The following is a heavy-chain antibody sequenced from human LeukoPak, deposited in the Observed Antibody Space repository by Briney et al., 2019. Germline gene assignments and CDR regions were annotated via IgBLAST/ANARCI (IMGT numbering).Heavy chain of an antibody. J-gene: IGHJ6*03. CDR3: ARLFPYYYHYMDV. CDR2: MYYSGST. CDR1: GGSITSRTYY. Sequence: PSETLSLTRTVSGGSITSRTYYWGWIRQAPGKGLEWVGSMYYSGSTYYDTSLKSRVTISVDTSKNQFSLKLSSVTASDTAVYYCARLFPYYYHYMDVWGKGTTVTVSS. V-gene: IGHV4-39*07. D-gene: IGHD2-21*01.